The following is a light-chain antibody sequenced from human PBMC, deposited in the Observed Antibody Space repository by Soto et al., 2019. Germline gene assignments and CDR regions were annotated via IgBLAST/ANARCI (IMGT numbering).Light chain of an antibody. Sequence: EIVMTQSPATLSVSPGERATPSCRASQCVSSNLAWYQQIPGQAPRLLIYGASTSATGIPARFSGSGSETQVTLTISSLLSEDFTVYYCQQYNNWLPRWPFGQGAKV. V-gene: IGKV3-15*01. CDR3: QQYNNWLPRWP. CDR2: GAS. CDR1: QCVSSN. J-gene: IGKJ1*01.